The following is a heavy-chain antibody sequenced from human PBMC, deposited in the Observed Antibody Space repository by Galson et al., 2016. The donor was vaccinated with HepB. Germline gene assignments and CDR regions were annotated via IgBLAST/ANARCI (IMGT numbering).Heavy chain of an antibody. CDR3: ARVCGGITILEYYYGMDV. V-gene: IGHV4-59*01. J-gene: IGHJ6*02. D-gene: IGHD3-3*01. CDR1: GGFSSTYY. CDR2: ISYSGST. Sequence: SETLSLTCTVSGGFSSTYYWSWIRQPPGKGLEWIGYISYSGSTNYNPSLKSRVTISVDTSKDQFSLQLSSVTAADTAVYYCARVCGGITILEYYYGMDVWGQGTTVTVSS.